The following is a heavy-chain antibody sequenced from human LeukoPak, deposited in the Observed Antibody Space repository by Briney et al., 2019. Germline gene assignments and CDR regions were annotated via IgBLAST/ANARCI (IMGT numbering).Heavy chain of an antibody. V-gene: IGHV4-59*02. CDR3: ARNSYYDNSGEGAFDI. CDR1: GGSVNNYY. Sequence: SETLSLTCTVSGGSVNNYYWNWIRQSPGKGLEWIGYIHYTGSSNSNPSLKSRVTISVDTSKNQVSLKLSSVSVADTAVYYCARNSYYDNSGEGAFDIWGQGTMVTVSS. D-gene: IGHD3-22*01. J-gene: IGHJ3*02. CDR2: IHYTGSS.